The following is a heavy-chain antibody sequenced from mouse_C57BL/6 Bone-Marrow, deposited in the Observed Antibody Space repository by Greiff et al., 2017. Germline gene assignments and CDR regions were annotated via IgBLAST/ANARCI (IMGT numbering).Heavy chain of an antibody. J-gene: IGHJ2*01. CDR1: GFTFSSYA. CDR3: ARDRGQLRLNYFDY. D-gene: IGHD3-2*02. CDR2: ISDGGSYT. V-gene: IGHV5-4*01. Sequence: EVMLVESGGGLVKPGGSLKLSCAASGFTFSSYAMSWVRQTPEKRLEWVATISDGGSYTYYPDNVKGRFTISRDNAKNTLYLQMSHLKSEDTAMYYCARDRGQLRLNYFDYWGQGTTLTVSS.